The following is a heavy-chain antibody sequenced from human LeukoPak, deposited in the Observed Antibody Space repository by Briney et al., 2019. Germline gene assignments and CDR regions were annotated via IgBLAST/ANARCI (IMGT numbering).Heavy chain of an antibody. J-gene: IGHJ4*02. CDR2: ISAYNGNT. Sequence: GASVKVSCKASGYTFTSYGISWVRQAPGQGLEWMGWISAYNGNTNYAQKLQGRVTVTTDTSTATIYMELRSLTSDDTALYYCARTSVAAHDKIGFVDYWGQGTLVTVSS. CDR1: GYTFTSYG. D-gene: IGHD3-22*01. V-gene: IGHV1-18*01. CDR3: ARTSVAAHDKIGFVDY.